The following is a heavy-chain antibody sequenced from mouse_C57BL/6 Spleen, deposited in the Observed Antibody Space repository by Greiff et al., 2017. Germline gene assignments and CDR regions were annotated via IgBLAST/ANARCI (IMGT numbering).Heavy chain of an antibody. Sequence: VQLQQPGAELVKPGASVKLSCKASGYTFTSYWMHWVKQRPGQGLEWIGMIHPNSGSTNYNEKFKSKATLTVDKSSSTAYMQLSSLTSEDSAVXYCARWIYYDYIFDYWGQGTTVTVSS. CDR2: IHPNSGST. V-gene: IGHV1-64*01. D-gene: IGHD2-4*01. CDR1: GYTFTSYW. CDR3: ARWIYYDYIFDY. J-gene: IGHJ2*01.